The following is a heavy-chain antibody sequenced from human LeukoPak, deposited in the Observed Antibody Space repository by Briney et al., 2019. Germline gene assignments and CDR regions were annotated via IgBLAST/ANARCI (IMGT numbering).Heavy chain of an antibody. CDR2: ISSSCSTI. CDR3: ASSYYDFWSGYSLSYYFDY. Sequence: GGSLRLSCAASGFTFSSYEMNWVRQARGKGLEWVSYISSSCSTIYYADSVKGRFTISRDNAKNSLYLQMNSLRAEDTAVYYCASSYYDFWSGYSLSYYFDYWGQGTLVTVSS. CDR1: GFTFSSYE. D-gene: IGHD3-3*01. V-gene: IGHV3-48*03. J-gene: IGHJ4*02.